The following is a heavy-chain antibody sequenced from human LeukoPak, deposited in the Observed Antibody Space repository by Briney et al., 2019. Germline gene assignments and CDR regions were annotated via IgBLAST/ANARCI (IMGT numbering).Heavy chain of an antibody. Sequence: GGSLRLSCAASGFTFSTYWMTWVRQAPGKGLEWVANIKQDGSQKYYVDPVKGRFTISRDNAKNSLYLQVNSLRAEDTAIYYCTRDFSSGDWSQGTLVTVSS. CDR1: GFTFSTYW. J-gene: IGHJ4*02. CDR3: TRDFSSGD. V-gene: IGHV3-7*01. D-gene: IGHD3-3*01. CDR2: IKQDGSQK.